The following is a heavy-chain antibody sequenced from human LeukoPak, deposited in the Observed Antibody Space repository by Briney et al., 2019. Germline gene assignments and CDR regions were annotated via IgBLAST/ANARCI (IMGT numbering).Heavy chain of an antibody. CDR1: GYSFTSYG. J-gene: IGHJ4*02. CDR3: ARESSAGSYQNDY. Sequence: ASVKVSCKASGYSFTSYGISWVRQAPGQGLEWMGWISAHNGATNYAQNLQGRVTMTTDTSTNTAYMEARSLRSDDTAVYYCARESSAGSYQNDYWGQGTLVTVSS. CDR2: ISAHNGAT. D-gene: IGHD3-10*01. V-gene: IGHV1-18*01.